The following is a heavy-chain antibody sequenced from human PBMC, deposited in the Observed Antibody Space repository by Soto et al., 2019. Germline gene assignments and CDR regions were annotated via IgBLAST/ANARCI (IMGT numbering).Heavy chain of an antibody. J-gene: IGHJ4*02. CDR1: GGSISSGDYY. CDR2: IYYSGST. D-gene: IGHD6-19*01. Sequence: PSETLSLTCTVSGGSISSGDYYWSWIRQPPGKGLEWIGYIYYSGSTYYNPSLKSRVTISVDTSKNQFSLKLSSVTAADTAVYYCASVLLAVGYYFDYWGQGTLVTVSS. CDR3: ASVLLAVGYYFDY. V-gene: IGHV4-30-4*01.